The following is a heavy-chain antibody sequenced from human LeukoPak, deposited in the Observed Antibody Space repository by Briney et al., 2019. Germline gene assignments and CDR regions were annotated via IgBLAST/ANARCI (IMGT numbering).Heavy chain of an antibody. CDR3: AKGGKWDVTPFDY. Sequence: GRSLRLSCAASGFTFSSYAMSWVRQAPGKGLEWVSAISGSGGSTYYADSVKGRFTISRDNSKNTLYLQVNSLRAEDTAVYYCAKGGKWDVTPFDYWGQGTLVTVSS. V-gene: IGHV3-23*01. J-gene: IGHJ4*02. CDR1: GFTFSSYA. CDR2: ISGSGGST. D-gene: IGHD1-26*01.